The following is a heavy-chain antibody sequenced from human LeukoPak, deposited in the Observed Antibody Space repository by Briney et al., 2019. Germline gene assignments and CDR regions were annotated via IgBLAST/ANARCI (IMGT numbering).Heavy chain of an antibody. CDR2: IKQDGSEK. CDR1: GFTFSSYW. Sequence: PGGSLRLSXAASGFTFSSYWMSWVRQAPGKGLEWAANIKQDGSEKYYVDSVNGRFTISRDNAKNSLYLQMNSLRAEDTAVYYCARDMYGGTDFWGQGTLVTVSS. V-gene: IGHV3-7*01. D-gene: IGHD2-8*01. J-gene: IGHJ4*02. CDR3: ARDMYGGTDF.